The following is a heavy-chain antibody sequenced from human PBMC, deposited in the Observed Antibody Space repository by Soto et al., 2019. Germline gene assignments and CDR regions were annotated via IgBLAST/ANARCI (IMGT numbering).Heavy chain of an antibody. D-gene: IGHD2-8*01. CDR1: GYTFTSNG. J-gene: IGHJ4*02. CDR3: PRDRMHGRDY. V-gene: IGHV1-18*01. CDR2: ISANSGNT. Sequence: QVQLVQSGGEVKKPGASVKVSCKTSGYTFTSNGISWVRQAPGQGLGWVGWISANSGNTNYAQKLQGRVTMTTDTSTGTAYMELRSLSYDDTAVYFCPRDRMHGRDYWGQGTLVTVSS.